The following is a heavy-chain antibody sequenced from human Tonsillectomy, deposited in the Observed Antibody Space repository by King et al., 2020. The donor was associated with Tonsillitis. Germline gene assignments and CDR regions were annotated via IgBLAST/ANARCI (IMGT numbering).Heavy chain of an antibody. V-gene: IGHV3-30*04. CDR2: ISYDGSNK. D-gene: IGHD3-22*01. CDR1: GFTFSSYA. CDR3: ARTGIPPIYYASSVYQSLWYFDL. Sequence: VQLVESGGGVVQPGRSLRLSCAASGFTFSSYAMHWVRQAPGKGLEWVAVISYDGSNKYYADSVKGRFTISRDNSKNTLYLQMNSLRAEDTAVYYCARTGIPPIYYASSVYQSLWYFDLWGRGTLVTVSS. J-gene: IGHJ2*01.